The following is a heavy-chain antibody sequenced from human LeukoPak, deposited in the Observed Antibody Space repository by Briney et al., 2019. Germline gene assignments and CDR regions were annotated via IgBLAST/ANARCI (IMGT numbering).Heavy chain of an antibody. CDR1: GFTFSSYA. CDR3: AKDLGRYRNNYFDY. CDR2: ISGSGGGA. V-gene: IGHV3-23*01. J-gene: IGHJ4*02. Sequence: GGSLRLSCAASGFTFSSYAMSWVRQAPEKGLEWVSTISGSGGGAYYADSVKGRFTISRDDSKNTLYLQMNSLRAEDTAVYYCAKDLGRYRNNYFDYWGQGTLVTVSS. D-gene: IGHD1-26*01.